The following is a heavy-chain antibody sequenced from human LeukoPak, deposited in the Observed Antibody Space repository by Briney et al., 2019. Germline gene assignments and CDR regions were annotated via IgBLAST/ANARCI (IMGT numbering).Heavy chain of an antibody. D-gene: IGHD2-21*02. CDR3: AKEVQIVVVTATPDAFDI. J-gene: IGHJ3*02. Sequence: GGSLRLSCAASGFTFSSYAMSWVRQAPGKGLEWVSAISGSGGSTYYAGSVKGRFTISRDNSKNTLYLQMNSLRAEDTAVYYCAKEVQIVVVTATPDAFDIWGQGTMVTVSS. CDR2: ISGSGGST. V-gene: IGHV3-23*01. CDR1: GFTFSSYA.